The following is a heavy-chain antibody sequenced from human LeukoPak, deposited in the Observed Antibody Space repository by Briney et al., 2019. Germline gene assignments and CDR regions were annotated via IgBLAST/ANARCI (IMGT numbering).Heavy chain of an antibody. CDR1: GYTFTGYY. Sequence: ASVKVSCKASGYTFTGYYMHWVRQAPGQGLEWMGWINPNSGGTNYAQKFQGRVTMTRDTSISTAYMELSRLRSDDTAVYYCARGLRFGERRGSYRPRGFAFDYWGQGTLVTVSS. D-gene: IGHD3-10*01. CDR2: INPNSGGT. J-gene: IGHJ4*02. CDR3: ARGLRFGERRGSYRPRGFAFDY. V-gene: IGHV1-2*02.